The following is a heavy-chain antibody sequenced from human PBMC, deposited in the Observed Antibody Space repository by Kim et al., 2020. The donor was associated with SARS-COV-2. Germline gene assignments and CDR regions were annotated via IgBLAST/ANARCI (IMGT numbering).Heavy chain of an antibody. CDR1: GFTFSSYW. V-gene: IGHV3-7*03. D-gene: IGHD2-2*01. Sequence: GGSLRLSCAASGFTFSSYWMSWVCQAPGKGLEWVANIKQDGSEKYYVDSVKGRFTTSKDNAKNSLDLQMSSLRAEDTAVYYCARAASCSGTSCFDYWGQGTLVTVSS. CDR2: IKQDGSEK. CDR3: ARAASCSGTSCFDY. J-gene: IGHJ4*02.